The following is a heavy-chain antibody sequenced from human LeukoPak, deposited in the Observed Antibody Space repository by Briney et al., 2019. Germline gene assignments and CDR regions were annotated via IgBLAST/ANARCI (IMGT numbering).Heavy chain of an antibody. CDR1: GGTFSSYA. V-gene: IGHV1-69*04. CDR3: AREAIFGVVREYYFDY. Sequence: GASVKVSCKASGGTFSSYAISWVRQAPGQGLEWMGRIIPILGIANYAQNFQGRVTMTRDTSTITVYMELSSLRSDDTAVYYCAREAIFGVVREYYFDYWGQGTLVTVS. J-gene: IGHJ4*02. CDR2: IIPILGIA. D-gene: IGHD3-3*01.